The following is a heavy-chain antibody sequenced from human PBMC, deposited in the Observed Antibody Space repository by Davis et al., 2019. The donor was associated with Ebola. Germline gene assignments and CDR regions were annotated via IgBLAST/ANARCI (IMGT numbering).Heavy chain of an antibody. V-gene: IGHV3-23*01. CDR3: ARDRSVRGVINAFYYYYGMDV. D-gene: IGHD3-10*01. CDR1: GFIFSSYA. Sequence: GESLKISCAASGFIFSSYAVSWVRQAPGKGLEWVSAISGSGGNTYYADSVKGRFTISRDNSKNTLYLQMNSLRAEDTAVYYCARDRSVRGVINAFYYYYGMDVWGQGTTVTVSS. J-gene: IGHJ6*02. CDR2: ISGSGGNT.